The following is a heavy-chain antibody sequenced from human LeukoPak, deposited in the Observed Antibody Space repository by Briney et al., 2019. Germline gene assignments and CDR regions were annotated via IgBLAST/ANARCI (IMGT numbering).Heavy chain of an antibody. J-gene: IGHJ4*02. Sequence: WWSLTLTCAASGFTYSSYRWNWVRQAPGKGLEGVSSIRSSSCYIYYADSVKGRFIISSDNAKNSLYLHMNSQTAKDTAVCYCSRDSGLQDYYDRRGSSFHYWGQGPRVSVFS. CDR1: GFTYSSYR. CDR2: IRSSSCYI. CDR3: SRDSGLQDYYDRRGSSFHY. D-gene: IGHD3-22*01. V-gene: IGHV3-21*03.